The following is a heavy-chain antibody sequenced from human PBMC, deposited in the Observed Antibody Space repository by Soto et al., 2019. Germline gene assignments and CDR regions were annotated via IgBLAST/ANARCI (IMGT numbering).Heavy chain of an antibody. Sequence: SETLSLTCAVYGGSFSGYYWSWIRQPPGKGLEWIGYIYYSGSTYYNPSLKSRVTISVDTSKNQFSLKLSSVTAADTAVYYCARDSSGGPSGSAQFDYWGQGTLVTVSS. CDR1: GGSFSGYY. D-gene: IGHD6-19*01. CDR2: IYYSGST. V-gene: IGHV4-34*09. J-gene: IGHJ4*02. CDR3: ARDSSGGPSGSAQFDY.